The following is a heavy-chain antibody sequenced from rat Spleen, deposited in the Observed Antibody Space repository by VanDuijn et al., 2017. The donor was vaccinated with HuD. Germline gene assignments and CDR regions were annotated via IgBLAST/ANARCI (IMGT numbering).Heavy chain of an antibody. CDR3: ARSAITMMVVKPFDY. D-gene: IGHD1-12*02. CDR1: GYSITSNY. J-gene: IGHJ2*01. CDR2: ISYSGST. Sequence: EVQLQESGPGLVKPSQSLSLTCSVTGYSITSNYWGWIRKFPGNKMEWMGYISYSGSTGYNPSLKSRISITRDTSKNQFFLQLNSVTTEDTATYYCARSAITMMVVKPFDYWGQGIMVTVSS. V-gene: IGHV3-1*01.